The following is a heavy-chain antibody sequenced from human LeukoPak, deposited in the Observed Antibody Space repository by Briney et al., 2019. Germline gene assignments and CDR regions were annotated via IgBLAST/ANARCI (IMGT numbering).Heavy chain of an antibody. CDR1: GFTFSNYA. V-gene: IGHV3-23*01. D-gene: IGHD4-17*01. CDR2: ISGSGEST. J-gene: IGHJ4*02. Sequence: PGGSLRLSCAASGFTFSNYAMSWVRQAPGKGLEWVSAISGSGESTYYADSVKGRFTISRDNSKNTLYLQMNSLRAEDTAVYYCAKDQDYGDYYYFDYWGQGTLVTVSS. CDR3: AKDQDYGDYYYFDY.